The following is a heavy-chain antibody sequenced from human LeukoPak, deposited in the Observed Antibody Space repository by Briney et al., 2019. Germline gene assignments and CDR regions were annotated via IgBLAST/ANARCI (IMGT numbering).Heavy chain of an antibody. D-gene: IGHD2-15*01. CDR2: IFHSGST. CDR3: ARDQCSGGSCYSFDP. J-gene: IGHJ5*02. V-gene: IGHV4-4*02. Sequence: SETLSLTCAVSGGSISSSNWWSWVRQPPGKGLEWIGEIFHSGSTNYNPSLKSRVTISVDKSKNQSSLNLTSVTAADTAVYYCARDQCSGGSCYSFDPWGQGTLVTVSS. CDR1: GGSISSSNW.